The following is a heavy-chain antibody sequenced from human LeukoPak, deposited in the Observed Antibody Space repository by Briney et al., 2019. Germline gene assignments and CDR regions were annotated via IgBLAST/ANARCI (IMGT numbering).Heavy chain of an antibody. D-gene: IGHD6-19*01. CDR1: GYTFTGYY. V-gene: IGHV1-2*02. CDR3: ARDLGTNSSGWYGYY. J-gene: IGHJ4*02. Sequence: ASVKVSCKASGYTFTGYYMHWVRQAPGQGLEWMGWINPNGGGTNYAQKFQGRVTMTRDTSISTAYLELSRLRSDDTAVYYCARDLGTNSSGWYGYYWGQGTLVTVSS. CDR2: INPNGGGT.